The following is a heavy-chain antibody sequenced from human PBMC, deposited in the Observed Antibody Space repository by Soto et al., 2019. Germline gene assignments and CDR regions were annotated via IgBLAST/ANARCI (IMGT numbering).Heavy chain of an antibody. CDR1: GYSISSGYY. D-gene: IGHD3-22*01. Sequence: PSETLSLTCAVSGYSISSGYYWGWIRQPPGKGLEWIGSMYHSGNTYYNPSLKSRVTISVDTSKNQLSLKLSSVTAADTAVYYCAREIVVVTSDAFDIWGQGTMVTVSS. V-gene: IGHV4-38-2*01. J-gene: IGHJ3*02. CDR3: AREIVVVTSDAFDI. CDR2: MYHSGNT.